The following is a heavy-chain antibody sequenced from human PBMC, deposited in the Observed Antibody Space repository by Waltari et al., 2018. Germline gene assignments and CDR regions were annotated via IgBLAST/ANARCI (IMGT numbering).Heavy chain of an antibody. Sequence: QVQLQQSGPGLVKPSETLSLTCPVPGYSISNVYYWGWIRQPPGKGLEWLGSIQHSGSAYHNPSLTSRVTISLETSRNQFSLNLTSVAATDTAIYYCARQPIEGNLPDWFDPWGQGTVVTVSS. J-gene: IGHJ5*02. V-gene: IGHV4-38-2*01. CDR2: IQHSGSA. CDR3: ARQPIEGNLPDWFDP. CDR1: GYSISNVYY. D-gene: IGHD1-1*01.